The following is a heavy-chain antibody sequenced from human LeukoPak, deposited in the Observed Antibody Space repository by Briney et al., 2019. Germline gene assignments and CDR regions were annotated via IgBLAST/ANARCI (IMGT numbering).Heavy chain of an antibody. CDR2: ISTSSSYI. CDR3: ARGADGVSSNSRGWFDP. D-gene: IGHD2-15*01. J-gene: IGHJ5*02. V-gene: IGHV3-21*01. Sequence: PGGSLRLSCAASGFTLSSYAMSWVRRAPGKGLEWVSSISTSSSYIYYADSVRGRFTISRDNAKNSLYLQMNSLRAEDTAVYSCARGADGVSSNSRGWFDPWGQGTLVTVSS. CDR1: GFTLSSYA.